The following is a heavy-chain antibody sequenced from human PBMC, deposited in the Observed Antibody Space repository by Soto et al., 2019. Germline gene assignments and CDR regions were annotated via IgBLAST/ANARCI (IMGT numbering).Heavy chain of an antibody. CDR3: AYSSTPFDY. J-gene: IGHJ4*02. V-gene: IGHV3-23*01. Sequence: GWSLRLSCAASGFTFSSYAMSWVRQAPGKGLEWVSSISGSGGSTYYADSVKGRFTISRDNSKNTLYLQMNSLRAEDTAVYYCAYSSTPFDYWGQGTLGTVSS. CDR1: GFTFSSYA. CDR2: ISGSGGST. D-gene: IGHD6-13*01.